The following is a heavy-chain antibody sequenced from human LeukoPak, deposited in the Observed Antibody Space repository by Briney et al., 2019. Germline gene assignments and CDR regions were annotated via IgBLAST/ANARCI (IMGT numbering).Heavy chain of an antibody. CDR2: MQYDGIDR. CDR3: AKEKKLEPFDY. V-gene: IGHV3-30*02. CDR1: GFRFSDYG. D-gene: IGHD1-1*01. Sequence: GGSLRLSCAASGFRFSDYGMHWVRQSAGKGLEWVAFMQYDGIDRFYGDSVKGRFTISRDNSKNTMYLQINSLRPEDTAVYYCAKEKKLEPFDYWGQGTRVTVSS. J-gene: IGHJ4*02.